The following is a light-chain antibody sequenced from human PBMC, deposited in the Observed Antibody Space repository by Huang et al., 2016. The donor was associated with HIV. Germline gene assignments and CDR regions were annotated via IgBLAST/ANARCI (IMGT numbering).Light chain of an antibody. CDR1: QSISSY. J-gene: IGKJ2*01. Sequence: DIQMTQSPSSLSASVGDRVTITCRASQSISSYLHWYQQKPGTAPKVLIYAATSLQSGVPSRFSGSGAGTDFTLTINNLQPEDSATYYCQQTYITPLTFGQGTKLEIK. CDR3: QQTYITPLT. CDR2: AAT. V-gene: IGKV1-39*01.